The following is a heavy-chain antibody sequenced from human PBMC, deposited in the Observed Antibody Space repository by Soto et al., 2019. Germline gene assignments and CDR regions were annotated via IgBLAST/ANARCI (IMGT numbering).Heavy chain of an antibody. J-gene: IGHJ4*02. CDR1: GFTFSHYG. CDR3: ARYSGKCQGPIVY. D-gene: IGHD1-26*01. CDR2: ISYDGSNK. V-gene: IGHV3-30*03. Sequence: QVQLVESGGGVVQPGRSLRLSCAASGFTFSHYGIHWVRQAPGKGLEWLAVISYDGSNKHYADSVKGRFTVSRDNSKNTLYLQMTSLRAEDTAVYFCARYSGKCQGPIVYWGQGTLVTVSS.